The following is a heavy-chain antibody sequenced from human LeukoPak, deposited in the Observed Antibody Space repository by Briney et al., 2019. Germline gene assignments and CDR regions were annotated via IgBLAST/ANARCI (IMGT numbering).Heavy chain of an antibody. V-gene: IGHV1-46*01. D-gene: IGHD1-1*01. CDR1: GYTFTSYY. Sequence: ASVTVSFKSSGYTFTSYYIDWVRQAPGQGREWMGVINPSGGSTRYAQKFQGRVTMTGDPSTRTVYMELSSLTSDDTAVYYCARGTTDAYWGQGTPVTVSS. J-gene: IGHJ4*02. CDR2: INPSGGST. CDR3: ARGTTDAY.